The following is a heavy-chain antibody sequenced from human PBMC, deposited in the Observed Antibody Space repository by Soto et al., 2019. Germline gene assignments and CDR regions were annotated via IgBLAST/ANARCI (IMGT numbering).Heavy chain of an antibody. CDR2: ISSSSSYI. Sequence: PGGSLRLSCAASGFTFSSYSMNWVRQAPGKGLEWVSSISSSSSYIYYADSVKGRFTISRDNAKNSLYLQMNSLRAEDTAVYYCARDGMEYGDYGNYYYYGMDVWGQGTTVTVSS. J-gene: IGHJ6*02. CDR3: ARDGMEYGDYGNYYYYGMDV. D-gene: IGHD4-17*01. V-gene: IGHV3-21*01. CDR1: GFTFSSYS.